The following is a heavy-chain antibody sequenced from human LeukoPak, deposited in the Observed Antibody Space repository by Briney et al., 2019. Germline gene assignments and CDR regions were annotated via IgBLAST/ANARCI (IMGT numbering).Heavy chain of an antibody. Sequence: GGSLTLSCAASGSTFSSYSMNWVRQAPGKGLEWVSSISTTSSYIYHADSVKGRFAISRDNAKNSLYLQMNSLRAEDTAVYYCERTHSDYDSSGLDYWGQGTLVTVSS. J-gene: IGHJ4*02. CDR3: ERTHSDYDSSGLDY. V-gene: IGHV3-21*01. CDR1: GSTFSSYS. CDR2: ISTTSSYI. D-gene: IGHD3-22*01.